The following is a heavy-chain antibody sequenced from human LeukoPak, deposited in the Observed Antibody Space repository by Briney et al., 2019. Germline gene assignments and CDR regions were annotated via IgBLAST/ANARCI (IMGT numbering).Heavy chain of an antibody. V-gene: IGHV3-53*01. J-gene: IGHJ1*01. CDR1: GFTVSSNY. CDR3: ARADPYSSGWLH. CDR2: IYSGGST. Sequence: GGSLRLSCAASGFTVSSNYMSWVRQAPGKGLEWVSVIYSGGSTYYADSVKGRFTISRDNSKNTLYLQMNSLRAENTAVYYCARADPYSSGWLHWGQGTLVTVSS. D-gene: IGHD6-19*01.